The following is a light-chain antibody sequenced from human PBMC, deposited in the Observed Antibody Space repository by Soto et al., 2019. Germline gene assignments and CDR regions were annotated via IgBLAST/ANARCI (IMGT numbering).Light chain of an antibody. CDR2: DAS. CDR3: QQRSNGPPLT. J-gene: IGKJ4*01. CDR1: QSLSSY. V-gene: IGKV3-11*01. Sequence: EIVLTQSPATLSLSPGERATLSCRASQSLSSYLAWYQQKPGQAPRLLIFDASNRATGIPARFGGSGSGTDFPLTISSREPEDFAVYYCQQRSNGPPLTFGGGTKVEIK.